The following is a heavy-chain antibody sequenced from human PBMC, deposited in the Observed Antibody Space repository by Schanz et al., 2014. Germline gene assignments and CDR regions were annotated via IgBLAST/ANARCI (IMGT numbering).Heavy chain of an antibody. V-gene: IGHV3-30*04. CDR3: ARDRQQLVGRIGYYYGMDV. CDR2: ISYDGSHK. Sequence: QVQLVESGGGVVQPGRSLRLSCAASGFTFSNFAIHWVRQAPGKGLEWVAVISYDGSHKDYADSVKGRFTISRDNSKNTLSLQMTSMRAEEPAVYHCARDRQQLVGRIGYYYGMDVWGQGTTVTVSS. J-gene: IGHJ6*02. D-gene: IGHD6-13*01. CDR1: GFTFSNFA.